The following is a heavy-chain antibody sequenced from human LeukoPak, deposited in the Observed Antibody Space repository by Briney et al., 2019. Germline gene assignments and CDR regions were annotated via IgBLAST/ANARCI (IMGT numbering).Heavy chain of an antibody. J-gene: IGHJ4*02. V-gene: IGHV3-48*01. Sequence: GGSLRLSCAASGFTFSSHSMNWVRQAPGKGLEWVSYISSSSSTIYYADSVKGRFTISRDNAKNSLYLQMNSLRAEDTAVYYCARDGVVVGATTFYYFDYWGQGTLVTVSS. CDR3: ARDGVVVGATTFYYFDY. D-gene: IGHD1-26*01. CDR1: GFTFSSHS. CDR2: ISSSSSTI.